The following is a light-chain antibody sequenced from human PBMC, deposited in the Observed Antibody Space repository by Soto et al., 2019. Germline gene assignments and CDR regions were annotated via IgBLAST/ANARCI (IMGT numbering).Light chain of an antibody. V-gene: IGLV1-44*01. CDR1: SSNIGSNT. CDR3: AAWDDSLNGHYV. J-gene: IGLJ1*01. Sequence: QSVLTQPPSASGTPGQRVTISCSGSSSNIGSNTVNWYQQLPGTAPKLLIYSNNQRPSGVPGRFSGSKSGTSASLAISGLQSEDEADYYCAAWDDSLNGHYVFGTGTRSPS. CDR2: SNN.